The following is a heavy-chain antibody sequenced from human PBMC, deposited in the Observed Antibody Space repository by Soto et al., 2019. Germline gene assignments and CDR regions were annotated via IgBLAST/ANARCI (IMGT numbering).Heavy chain of an antibody. D-gene: IGHD3-16*01. CDR2: ISSGSAYI. CDR3: ARDTVRGDFDY. CDR1: GLSFSRNS. Sequence: EIQLAESGGGQVKPGGSLRLSCEVSGLSFSRNSMHWVRQAPGKGLEWGSSISSGSAYIFYADSVKGRFTISRDNAKNSMYLQMNSLRAEDTAVYYCARDTVRGDFDYWGQGTLVTVSS. J-gene: IGHJ4*02. V-gene: IGHV3-21*02.